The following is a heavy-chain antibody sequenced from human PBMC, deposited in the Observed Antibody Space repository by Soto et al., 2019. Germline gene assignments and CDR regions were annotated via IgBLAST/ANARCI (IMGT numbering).Heavy chain of an antibody. CDR3: DSGGYTDY. Sequence: EVQLVESGGGLVQPGGSLRLSCAASGFSFSSYWMSWVRQAPGKGLEWVANIKQDESEKNYADSVKGRFTISRDNTKNSLYVQMNTLRVEDTAVYYCDSGGYTDYWGQGSLVSVSA. V-gene: IGHV3-7*01. D-gene: IGHD1-26*01. CDR2: IKQDESEK. J-gene: IGHJ4*02. CDR1: GFSFSSYW.